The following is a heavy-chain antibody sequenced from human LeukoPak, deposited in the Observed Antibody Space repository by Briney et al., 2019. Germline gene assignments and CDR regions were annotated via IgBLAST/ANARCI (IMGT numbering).Heavy chain of an antibody. CDR2: ISAYNGNT. J-gene: IGHJ4*02. CDR3: ARETSLIEFSENSDHPFFDY. D-gene: IGHD1-26*01. V-gene: IGHV1-18*01. Sequence: ASVKVSCKASGYTFTSYDINWVRQATGQGLEWMGWISAYNGNTNYAQKLQGRVTMTTDTSTSTAYMELRSLRSDDTAVYYCARETSLIEFSENSDHPFFDYWGQGTLVTVSS. CDR1: GYTFTSYD.